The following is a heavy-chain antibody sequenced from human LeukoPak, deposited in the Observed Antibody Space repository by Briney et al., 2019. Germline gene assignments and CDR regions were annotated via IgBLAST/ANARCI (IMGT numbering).Heavy chain of an antibody. CDR2: INPNSGGT. D-gene: IGHD3-22*01. CDR1: GYTSTGYY. V-gene: IGHV1-2*02. CDR3: ARETEFYSSGST. Sequence: ASVKVSCKASGYTSTGYYMHWVRQAPGQGLEWMGWINPNSGGTNYAQKFQGRVTMTRDTSISTAYMELSRLRSDDTAVYYCARETEFYSSGSTWGQGTLVTVSS. J-gene: IGHJ4*02.